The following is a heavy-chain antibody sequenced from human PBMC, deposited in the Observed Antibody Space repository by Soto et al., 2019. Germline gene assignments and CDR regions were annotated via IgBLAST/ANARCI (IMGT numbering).Heavy chain of an antibody. CDR2: IYYSGST. J-gene: IGHJ6*02. CDR1: GGSISSGGYY. V-gene: IGHV4-31*03. Sequence: SETLSLTCTVSGGSISSGGYYWSWIRQHPGKGLEWIGYIYYSGSTYYNPSLKSRVTISVDTSKNQFSLKLSSVTAADTAVYYCARDQIAARYYYGMDVWGQGTTVTVSS. CDR3: ARDQIAARYYYGMDV. D-gene: IGHD6-6*01.